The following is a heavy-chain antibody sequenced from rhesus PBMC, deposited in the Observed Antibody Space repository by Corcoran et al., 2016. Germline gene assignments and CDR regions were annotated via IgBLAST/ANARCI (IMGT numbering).Heavy chain of an antibody. J-gene: IGHJ4*01. CDR2: ISDSGST. D-gene: IGHD2-27*01. V-gene: IGHV4-122*02. CDR3: ARPRSGTAFDY. CDR1: GYSISSGYG. Sequence: QLQLQESGPGLVKPSETLSLTCAVSGYSISSGYGWSWIRQPHGKGLEWIGYISDSGSTSYNPSLKSRVTSSRATSKNQFSLKLSSVTAADTAVYYCARPRSGTAFDYWGQGVLVTVSS.